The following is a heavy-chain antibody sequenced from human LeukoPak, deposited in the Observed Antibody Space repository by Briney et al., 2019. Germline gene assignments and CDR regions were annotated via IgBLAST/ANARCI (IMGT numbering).Heavy chain of an antibody. CDR3: ARGDSSGVYYYYMDV. CDR2: IIPIFGTA. J-gene: IGHJ6*03. D-gene: IGHD3-22*01. V-gene: IGHV1-69*05. Sequence: SGKLSCKASGGTFSSYAISWVRQAPGQGLEWMGRIIPIFGTANYAQKFQGRVTITTDESTSTAYMQLSSLRSEDTAVYYCARGDSSGVYYYYMDVWGKGTTVTVSS. CDR1: GGTFSSYA.